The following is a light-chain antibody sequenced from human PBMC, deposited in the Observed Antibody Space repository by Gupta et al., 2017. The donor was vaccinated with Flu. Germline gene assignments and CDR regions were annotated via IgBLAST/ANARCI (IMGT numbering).Light chain of an antibody. CDR3: ESRDSRGDSVV. Sequence: SSALTQDTTVSAALGQTVRITCQGDSLRKYYASWYQQKPGQAPVLVIYDNNNRPAGIPDRFAGARSGNTASLTITGAQAEDEADYYGESRDSRGDSVVCGGGTK. CDR2: DNN. V-gene: IGLV3-19*01. CDR1: SLRKYY. J-gene: IGLJ2*01.